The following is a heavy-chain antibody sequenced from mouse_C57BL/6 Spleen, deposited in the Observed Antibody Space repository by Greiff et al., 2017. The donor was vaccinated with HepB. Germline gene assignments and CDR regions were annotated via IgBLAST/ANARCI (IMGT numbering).Heavy chain of an antibody. J-gene: IGHJ3*01. V-gene: IGHV5-6*02. D-gene: IGHD2-2*01. CDR3: ARHDTMVTTGEFAY. CDR2: ISSGGSYT. CDR1: GFTFSSYG. Sequence: DVMLVESGGDLVKPGGSLKLSCAASGFTFSSYGMSWVRQTPDKRLEWVATISSGGSYTYYPDSVKGRFTISRDNAKNTLYLQMSSLKSEDTAMYYCARHDTMVTTGEFAYWGQGTLVTVSA.